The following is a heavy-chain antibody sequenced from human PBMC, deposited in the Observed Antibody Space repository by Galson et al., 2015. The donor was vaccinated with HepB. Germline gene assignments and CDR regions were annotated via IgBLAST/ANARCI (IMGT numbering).Heavy chain of an antibody. CDR2: ISAYNGNT. V-gene: IGHV1-18*01. Sequence: SVKVSCKASGYTFTSYGISWVRQAPGQGLEWMGWISAYNGNTNYAQKLQGRVTMTTDTSTSTAYMELRSLRSDDTAVYYCARDYLGLGSSWYPRNNYYYYYGMDVWGQGTTVTVSS. J-gene: IGHJ6*02. D-gene: IGHD6-13*01. CDR1: GYTFTSYG. CDR3: ARDYLGLGSSWYPRNNYYYYYGMDV.